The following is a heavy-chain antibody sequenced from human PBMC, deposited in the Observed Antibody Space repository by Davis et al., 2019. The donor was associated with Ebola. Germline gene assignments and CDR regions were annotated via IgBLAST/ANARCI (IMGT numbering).Heavy chain of an antibody. J-gene: IGHJ6*03. CDR3: TTGGSGSYSYYYYMDV. V-gene: IGHV3-15*01. CDR1: GFTFSNAW. D-gene: IGHD1-26*01. Sequence: GESLKISCAASGFTFSNAWMSWVRQAPGKGLEWVGRIKSKTDGGTTDYAAPVKGRFTISRDDSKNTLYLQMNSLKTEDTAVYYCTTGGSGSYSYYYYMDVWGKGTTVTVSS. CDR2: IKSKTDGGTT.